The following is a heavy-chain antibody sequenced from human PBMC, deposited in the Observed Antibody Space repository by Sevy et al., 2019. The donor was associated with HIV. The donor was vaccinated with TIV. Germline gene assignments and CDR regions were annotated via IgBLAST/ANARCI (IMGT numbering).Heavy chain of an antibody. CDR3: ARTVIIGKYYYQYYMDV. D-gene: IGHD3-10*01. V-gene: IGHV1-69*11. CDR1: GGTFDSYG. J-gene: IGHJ6*03. Sequence: GSSVKVSCKAPGGTFDSYGISWVRQAPGQGLELMGRIVPIVRQEDYTQRFQGRLTITADESTNTAYMELRSLRSEDTAVYFCARTVIIGKYYYQYYMDVWGRGTTVTVSS. CDR2: IVPIVRQE.